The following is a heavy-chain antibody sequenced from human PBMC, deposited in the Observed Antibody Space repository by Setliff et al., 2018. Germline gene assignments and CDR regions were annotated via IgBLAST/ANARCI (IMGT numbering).Heavy chain of an antibody. V-gene: IGHV3-7*01. Sequence: LRLSCAASGFVFGTYGMHWVRQAPGKGLEWLASINPHASEKYYVDSVKGRFTISRDNSKNTQYLQMHSLRVEDTAVYYCAREYYDSSGFSYGMDVWGQGTTVTVSS. J-gene: IGHJ6*02. D-gene: IGHD3-22*01. CDR1: GFVFGTYG. CDR2: INPHASEK. CDR3: AREYYDSSGFSYGMDV.